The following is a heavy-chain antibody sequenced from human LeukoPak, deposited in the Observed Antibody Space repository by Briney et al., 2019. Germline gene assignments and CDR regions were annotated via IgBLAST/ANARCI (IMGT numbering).Heavy chain of an antibody. CDR3: ARAPDELAVDFDY. V-gene: IGHV3-48*04. CDR1: GFTFRSYS. D-gene: IGHD6-19*01. J-gene: IGHJ4*02. Sequence: GGSLRLSCAASGFTFRSYSMNWVRQAPGRGLEWVSYISSSGRTRYYADSVKGRFTISRDNAKNSLYLQLNSLRVEDTAVYYCARAPDELAVDFDYWGQGTLVTVSS. CDR2: ISSSGRTR.